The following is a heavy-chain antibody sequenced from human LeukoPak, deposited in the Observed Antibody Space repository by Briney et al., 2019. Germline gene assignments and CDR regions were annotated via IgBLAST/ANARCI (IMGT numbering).Heavy chain of an antibody. CDR2: FDPEDGET. V-gene: IGHV1-24*01. CDR3: ATAYNWNYGSSEFDY. CDR1: GYTLTELS. J-gene: IGHJ4*02. Sequence: ASVKVSCKVSGYTLTELSMHWVRQAPGKGLEWMGGFDPEDGETIYAQKFQGRVTMTEDTSTDTAYMELSSLRSEDTAVYYCATAYNWNYGSSEFDYWGQGTLVTASS. D-gene: IGHD1-7*01.